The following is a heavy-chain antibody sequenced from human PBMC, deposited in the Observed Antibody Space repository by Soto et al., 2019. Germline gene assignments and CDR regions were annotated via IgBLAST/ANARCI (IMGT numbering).Heavy chain of an antibody. CDR3: TRGDVLRGYRPDYYGLEV. V-gene: IGHV1-3*01. Sequence: ASVKVSCKTSGYTFTSYAIHWVRQAPGQRLEWMGWMNAGNGNTKYSQKFEGRVTITRAKSASTAYMEVSSLTSEDTAVYYCTRGDVLRGYRPDYYGLEVWGQGTTVTVSS. J-gene: IGHJ6*02. CDR1: GYTFTSYA. CDR2: MNAGNGNT. D-gene: IGHD3-3*01.